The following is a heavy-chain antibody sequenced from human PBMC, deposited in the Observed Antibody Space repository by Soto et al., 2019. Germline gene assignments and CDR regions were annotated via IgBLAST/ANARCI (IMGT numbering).Heavy chain of an antibody. J-gene: IGHJ4*02. CDR2: ISSSGSTI. CDR1: GFTSSSYE. Sequence: GGSLRLSCAASGFTSSSYEMNWVRQAPGKGLEWVSYISSSGSTIYYADSVKGRFTISRDNAKNSLYLQMNSLRAEDTAVYYCARDYYDSSGYYSFDYWGQGTLVTVSS. D-gene: IGHD3-22*01. CDR3: ARDYYDSSGYYSFDY. V-gene: IGHV3-48*03.